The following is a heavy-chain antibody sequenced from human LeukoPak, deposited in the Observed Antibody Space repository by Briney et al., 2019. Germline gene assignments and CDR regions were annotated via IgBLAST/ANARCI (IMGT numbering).Heavy chain of an antibody. CDR1: GFTFSSYG. V-gene: IGHV3-30*03. CDR2: ISYDGSNK. CDR3: ARGPTGYCSSTSCSIWYFDL. J-gene: IGHJ2*01. Sequence: GGSLRLSCAASGFTFSSYGMHWVRQAPGKGLEWVAVISYDGSNKYYADSVKGRFTISRDNSKNTLYLQMNSLRDEDTAVYYCARGPTGYCSSTSCSIWYFDLWGRGTLVTVSS. D-gene: IGHD2-2*01.